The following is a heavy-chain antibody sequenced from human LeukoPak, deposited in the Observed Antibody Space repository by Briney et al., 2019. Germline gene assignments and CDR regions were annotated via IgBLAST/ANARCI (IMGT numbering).Heavy chain of an antibody. CDR2: ISSSSGNTM. CDR3: ARRYCSSTSCTLDH. Sequence: GGSLRLSCAASGFTFSSYSMSWVRQAPGKGLECVSYISSSSGNTMYYADSVKGRFSISRDNAKNSLYLQMNSLRAEDTAVYYCARRYCSSTSCTLDHWGQGTLVTVSS. CDR1: GFTFSSYS. V-gene: IGHV3-48*04. D-gene: IGHD2-2*01. J-gene: IGHJ4*02.